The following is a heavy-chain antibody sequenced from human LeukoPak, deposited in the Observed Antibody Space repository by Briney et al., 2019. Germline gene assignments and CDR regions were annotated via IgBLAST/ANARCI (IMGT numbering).Heavy chain of an antibody. CDR3: ARRAAAVGTYYMDV. CDR1: GGSISPYY. D-gene: IGHD6-13*01. J-gene: IGHJ6*03. Sequence: SETLSLTCPVSGGSISPYYLNWIRQPPGKGLEWIGYIYYSGGTNYNASLTSRVTISVDTSQNQFSLRLSSVTAADTAAYYCARRAAAVGTYYMDVWGKGTTVTVSS. CDR2: IYYSGGT. V-gene: IGHV4-59*01.